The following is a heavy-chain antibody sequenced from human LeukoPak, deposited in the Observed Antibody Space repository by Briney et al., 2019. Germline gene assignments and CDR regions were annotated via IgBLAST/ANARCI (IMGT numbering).Heavy chain of an antibody. CDR1: RFTFSSYS. J-gene: IGHJ3*02. V-gene: IGHV3-21*01. Sequence: PGGSLRLSCAASRFTFSSYSMNWVRQAPGKGLEWVPSISSSSSYIYYADSVKGRFTISRDNAKNSLYLQMNSLRAEDTAVYYCARALRWGASNAFDIWGQGTMVTVSS. CDR3: ARALRWGASNAFDI. D-gene: IGHD5-24*01. CDR2: ISSSSSYI.